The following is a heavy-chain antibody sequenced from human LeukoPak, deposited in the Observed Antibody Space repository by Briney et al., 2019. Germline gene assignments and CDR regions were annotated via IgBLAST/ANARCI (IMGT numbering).Heavy chain of an antibody. CDR3: ARDGSGYDYLDYYGMDA. CDR2: ISAYNGNT. Sequence: GASVKVSCKASGYTFTSYGISWVRQAPGQGLEWMGWISAYNGNTNYAQKLQGRVTMTTDTSTSTAYMELRSLRSDDTAVYYCARDGSGYDYLDYYGMDAWGQGTTVTVSS. CDR1: GYTFTSYG. J-gene: IGHJ6*02. D-gene: IGHD5-12*01. V-gene: IGHV1-18*01.